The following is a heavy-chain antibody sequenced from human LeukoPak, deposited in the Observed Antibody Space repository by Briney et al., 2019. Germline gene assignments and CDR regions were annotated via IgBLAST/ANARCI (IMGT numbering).Heavy chain of an antibody. V-gene: IGHV3-23*01. D-gene: IGHD1-26*01. J-gene: IGHJ4*02. Sequence: GGSLRLSCATSGFTFSAYAMGWVRQAPGKGLDWVSAISGSGGSTYYADSVRGRFTISRDSSKNTLYLQMNSLRADDTAVYYCAKRGDGNSGPAKYYFDHWGQGTLVTVSS. CDR2: ISGSGGST. CDR3: AKRGDGNSGPAKYYFDH. CDR1: GFTFSAYA.